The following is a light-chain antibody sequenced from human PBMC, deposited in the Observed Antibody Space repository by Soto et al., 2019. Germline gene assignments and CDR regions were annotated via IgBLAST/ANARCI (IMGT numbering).Light chain of an antibody. CDR2: GAS. CDR1: QSVSSSY. Sequence: EIVLTQSPGTLSLSPGERATLSCRASQSVSSSYLAWYQQKPGQAPRLLIYGASSRATGIPDRFSGSGSGTDFTLTISRLEREDFAVYYCQQYGSSIWTFCQGTKVEIK. CDR3: QQYGSSIWT. V-gene: IGKV3-20*01. J-gene: IGKJ1*01.